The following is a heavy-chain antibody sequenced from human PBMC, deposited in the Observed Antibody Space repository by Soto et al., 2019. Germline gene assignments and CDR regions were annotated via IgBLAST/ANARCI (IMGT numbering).Heavy chain of an antibody. Sequence: GSLRLSCAASGFTFSSYAMGWVRQGPGKGLEWVAVVSIGGSTHYADSVRGRFTISRDNSKNTLSLQMNSLTAEDTAVYFCAKRRGAGGHFDYWGQGALVTV. D-gene: IGHD2-15*01. CDR2: VSIGGST. CDR1: GFTFSSYA. J-gene: IGHJ4*02. CDR3: AKRRGAGGHFDY. V-gene: IGHV3-23*01.